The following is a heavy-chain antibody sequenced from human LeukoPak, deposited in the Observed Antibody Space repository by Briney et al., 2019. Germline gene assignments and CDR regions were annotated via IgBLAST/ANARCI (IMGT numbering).Heavy chain of an antibody. CDR3: ASGLRYFDLYY. CDR2: IYTSGST. CDR1: GGSISSGSYY. Sequence: PSETLSLTCTVSGGSISSGSYYWSWIRQPAGKGLEWIGRIYTSGSTNYNPSLKSRVTISVDTSKDQFSLKLSSVTAADTAVYYCASGLRYFDLYYWGQGTLVTVSS. V-gene: IGHV4-61*02. D-gene: IGHD3-9*01. J-gene: IGHJ4*02.